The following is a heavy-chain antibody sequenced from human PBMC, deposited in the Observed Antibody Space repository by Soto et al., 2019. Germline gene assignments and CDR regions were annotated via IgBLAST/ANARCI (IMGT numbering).Heavy chain of an antibody. Sequence: EVQLVESGGGLVKPGGSLTLSCAASGFAFRSYNMNWVRQAPGKGLEWVASISSGSSNIYYADSVKGRFTISRDNAKNSLFLQMDSRRAEDSAVYYCASATVVAETFDFWGQGTLVTVSS. CDR2: ISSGSSNI. V-gene: IGHV3-21*01. CDR1: GFAFRSYN. CDR3: ASATVVAETFDF. D-gene: IGHD2-15*01. J-gene: IGHJ4*02.